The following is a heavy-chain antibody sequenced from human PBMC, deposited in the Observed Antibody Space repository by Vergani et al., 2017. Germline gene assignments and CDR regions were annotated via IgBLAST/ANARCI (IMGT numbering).Heavy chain of an antibody. J-gene: IGHJ5*02. CDR2: IYYSGST. V-gene: IGHV4-39*01. CDR1: GGSISSSSYY. CDR3: ARQQPNWNYFPVWFDP. Sequence: QLQLQESGPGLVKPSETLSLTCTVSGGSISSSSYYWGWIRQPPGKGLEWIGSIYYSGSTYYNPSLKSRVTRSVDTSKNQFSLKLRSVTAADTAVYYCARQQPNWNYFPVWFDPWGQGTLVTVSS. D-gene: IGHD1-7*01.